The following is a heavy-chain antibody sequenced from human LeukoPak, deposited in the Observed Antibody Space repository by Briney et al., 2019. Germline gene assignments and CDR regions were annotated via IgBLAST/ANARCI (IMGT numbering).Heavy chain of an antibody. CDR3: ARVVRLPFSGEYFDL. V-gene: IGHV4-59*01. CDR2: IYYTGST. CDR1: GGSISTYY. Sequence: PSETLSLTCTVSGGSISTYYWSWIRQPPGKGLEWIGYIYYTGSTSYNPSLKSRVTMSLDASKNQFSLELNSVTPADTAVYYCARVVRLPFSGEYFDLWGRGTLVTVSS. J-gene: IGHJ2*01. D-gene: IGHD3-16*01.